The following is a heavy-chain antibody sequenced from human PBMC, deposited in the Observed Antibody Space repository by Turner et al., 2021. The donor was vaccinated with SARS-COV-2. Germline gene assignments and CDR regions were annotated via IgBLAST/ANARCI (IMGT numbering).Heavy chain of an antibody. CDR2: IYYSGST. Sequence: QLQLQESGQGLVKPSETLSLTCTVSGGSISSRSYFWGWIRQPPGQGLEWIGSIYYSGSTYHNPSLKSRVTISVDTSKNQFSLKLSSVTAADTAVYYCARNSPKWYYYDSSGYYDYWGQGTMVTVSS. D-gene: IGHD3-22*01. J-gene: IGHJ4*02. V-gene: IGHV4-39*01. CDR1: GGSISSRSYF. CDR3: ARNSPKWYYYDSSGYYDY.